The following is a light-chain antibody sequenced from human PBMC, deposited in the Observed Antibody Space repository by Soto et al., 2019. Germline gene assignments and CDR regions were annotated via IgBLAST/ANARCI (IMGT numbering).Light chain of an antibody. CDR1: QSISSW. CDR2: KAS. CDR3: QQYNSYPWT. Sequence: DIQMTQSPSTLSASVGDRVTITCRASQSISSWLAWYQQKPGKAPKLLIYKASSLESGVPSRFSGSGCGTEFPLTISIQHPDDFATYCCQQYNSYPWTFGQGTKVEIK. V-gene: IGKV1-5*03. J-gene: IGKJ1*01.